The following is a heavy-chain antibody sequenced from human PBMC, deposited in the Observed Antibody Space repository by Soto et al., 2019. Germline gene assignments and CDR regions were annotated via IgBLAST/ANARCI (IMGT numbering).Heavy chain of an antibody. CDR2: VSAHTGDS. CDR1: GYPFGGYA. D-gene: IGHD4-17*01. V-gene: IGHV1-18*01. Sequence: QVQLVQSGAEVKKPGASVKVSCMASGYPFGGYAIGWVRQAPGQGLEWMGWVSAHTGDSGYAQRFQGRVTLTTETSTSTAYMELRGLRSDDTAVYYCARPSTSYGDYGWSLAYWGQGTLVTVSS. CDR3: ARPSTSYGDYGWSLAY. J-gene: IGHJ4*02.